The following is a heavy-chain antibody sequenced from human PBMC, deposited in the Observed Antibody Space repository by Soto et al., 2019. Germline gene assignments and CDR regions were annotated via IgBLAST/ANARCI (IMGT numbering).Heavy chain of an antibody. D-gene: IGHD4-17*01. J-gene: IGHJ6*02. CDR2: IHYSGSV. CDR3: VREDHGADSDFYGLHV. V-gene: IGHV4-30-4*01. CDR1: GGSISSDHYH. Sequence: QVQLQESGPGLVRPSQTLSLTCTVSGGSISSDHYHWTWIRQTPGKGLEWIGYIHYSGSVYYNPSLQRRLTMSVDTSKNLFSLKLSSVTAADSAVYFRVREDHGADSDFYGLHVWGQGTTVTVSS.